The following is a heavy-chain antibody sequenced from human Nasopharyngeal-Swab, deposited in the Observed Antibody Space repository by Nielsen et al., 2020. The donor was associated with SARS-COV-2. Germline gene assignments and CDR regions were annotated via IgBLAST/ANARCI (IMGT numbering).Heavy chain of an antibody. V-gene: IGHV3-23*01. CDR1: GFTFSSYA. Sequence: GESLKISCAASGFTFSSYAMSWVRQAPGKGLEWVSAISGSGGSTYNADSVKGRFTISRDNAKNTLFLQMNSLRADDTAVYYCARGYSGSYRIDYWGQGTLVTVSS. CDR2: ISGSGGST. D-gene: IGHD1-26*01. J-gene: IGHJ4*02. CDR3: ARGYSGSYRIDY.